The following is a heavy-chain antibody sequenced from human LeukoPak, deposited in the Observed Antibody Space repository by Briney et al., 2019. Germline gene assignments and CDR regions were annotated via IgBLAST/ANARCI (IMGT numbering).Heavy chain of an antibody. Sequence: PGGSLRLSCAASGFTFSSYWMSWVRQAPGKGLEWVANIKQDGSEKYYVDSVKGRFTISRDNAKNSLYLQMNSLRAEDTAVYYCARLFGYKYYDFWNGYYGYFDYWGQGTLVTVSS. CDR3: ARLFGYKYYDFWNGYYGYFDY. CDR1: GFTFSSYW. CDR2: IKQDGSEK. J-gene: IGHJ4*02. D-gene: IGHD3-3*01. V-gene: IGHV3-7*01.